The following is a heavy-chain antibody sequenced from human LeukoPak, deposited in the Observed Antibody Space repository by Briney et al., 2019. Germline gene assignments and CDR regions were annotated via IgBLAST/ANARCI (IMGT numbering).Heavy chain of an antibody. CDR1: GYTFTDLY. D-gene: IGHD2-2*02. CDR2: VNPNSGGT. Sequence: ASVKVSCKTSGYTFTDLYIHWVRQAPGQGLEWMGRVNPNSGGTDYAQKFQGRVTMTRDTSIGTAYMELNRLRSDDTAAYFCARGEVVPAAISYYYYGVAVWGQGTTVTVSS. CDR3: ARGEVVPAAISYYYYGVAV. J-gene: IGHJ6*02. V-gene: IGHV1-2*06.